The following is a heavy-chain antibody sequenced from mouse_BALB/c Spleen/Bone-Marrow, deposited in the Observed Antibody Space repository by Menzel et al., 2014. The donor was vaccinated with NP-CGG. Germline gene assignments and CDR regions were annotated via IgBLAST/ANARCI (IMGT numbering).Heavy chain of an antibody. Sequence: EVKLQESGPELEKPGASVKISCKASGHSFTGYNMNWVKQSHGKSLEWIGNIDPYYGTTTFNQKFKDKATLTVDKYSSTAYMQLKSLTSEDSAVYYCTRSRAYFRDWFAYWGQGALVTVSA. D-gene: IGHD2-14*01. J-gene: IGHJ3*01. CDR3: TRSRAYFRDWFAY. CDR1: GHSFTGYN. V-gene: IGHV1-39*01. CDR2: IDPYYGTT.